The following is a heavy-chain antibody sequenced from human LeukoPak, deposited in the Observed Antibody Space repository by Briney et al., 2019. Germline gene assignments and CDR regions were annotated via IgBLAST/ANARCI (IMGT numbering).Heavy chain of an antibody. J-gene: IGHJ4*02. Sequence: ASVKVSCKASGGTFSSYAISWVRQAPGQGLEWMGRIIPILGIANYAQKFQGRVTITADKSTSTAYMELSSLRSEDTAVYYCARDRFGIAVAGLREWGQGTLVTVSS. CDR1: GGTFSSYA. D-gene: IGHD6-19*01. CDR2: IIPILGIA. CDR3: ARDRFGIAVAGLRE. V-gene: IGHV1-69*04.